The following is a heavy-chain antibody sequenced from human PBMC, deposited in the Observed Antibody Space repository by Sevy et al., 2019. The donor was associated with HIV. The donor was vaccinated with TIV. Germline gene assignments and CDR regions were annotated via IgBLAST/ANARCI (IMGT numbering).Heavy chain of an antibody. V-gene: IGHV3-11*01. CDR1: TFTFSDYY. J-gene: IGHJ4*02. CDR3: ARVRYNYGSYYFDY. D-gene: IGHD5-18*01. Sequence: GGSLRLSCAASTFTFSDYYMTWIRQAPGKGLESVSYISSRGSHIYYADSVKGRFTNSRANAKNSLYLQMNSLRAEDTAVHYCARVRYNYGSYYFDYWGQVTLVTVSS. CDR2: ISSRGSHI.